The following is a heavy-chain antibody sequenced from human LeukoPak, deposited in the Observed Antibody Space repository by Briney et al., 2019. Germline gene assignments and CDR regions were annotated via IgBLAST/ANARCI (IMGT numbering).Heavy chain of an antibody. CDR3: ARESMTTVTTTFDY. J-gene: IGHJ4*02. D-gene: IGHD4-17*01. V-gene: IGHV3-30-3*01. CDR2: ISNDGSNK. Sequence: GGSLRLSCAASGFTFSSYAMHWVRQAPGKGLEWVAVISNDGSNKYYADSVKGRFTISRDNSKNTLYLQMNSLRAEDTAVYYCARESMTTVTTTFDYWGQGTLVTVSS. CDR1: GFTFSSYA.